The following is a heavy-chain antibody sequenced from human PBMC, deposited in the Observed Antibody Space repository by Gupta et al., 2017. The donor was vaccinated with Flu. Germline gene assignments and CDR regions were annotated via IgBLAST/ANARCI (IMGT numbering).Heavy chain of an antibody. J-gene: IGHJ4*02. CDR2: IYYSGTA. V-gene: IGHV4-39*01. D-gene: IGHD5/OR15-5a*01. CDR1: GGSVRPGNSQ. Sequence: QLQLQGSGPGLVKPSETLSLSCTVSGGSVRPGNSQWALIRQPPGQGLEWIATIYYSGTAYYNPSLRSRATMSLDTSRNLFFLKVRSMTTADTAVYYCAGGVDDSAFDFWGQGPLVTVSS. CDR3: AGGVDDSAFDF.